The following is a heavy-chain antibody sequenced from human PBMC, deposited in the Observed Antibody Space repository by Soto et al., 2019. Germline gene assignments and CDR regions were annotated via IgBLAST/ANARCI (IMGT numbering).Heavy chain of an antibody. J-gene: IGHJ4*02. CDR2: IYHSLNT. CDR3: ARKAYSASGRIHLFDS. D-gene: IGHD3-10*01. CDR1: VYSINSDDY. Sequence: PSETLSLTCTGSVYSINSDDYWHWIRQPPGKGLMCIAIIYHSLNTFYTPPLRSRVTITIDTSKKQFSLRLTAVTAADTAMYYCARKAYSASGRIHLFDSWGQGTLVTVSS. V-gene: IGHV4-38-2*02.